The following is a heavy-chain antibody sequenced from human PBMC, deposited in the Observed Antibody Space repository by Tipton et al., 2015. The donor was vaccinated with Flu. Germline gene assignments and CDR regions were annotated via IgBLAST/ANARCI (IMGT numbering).Heavy chain of an antibody. D-gene: IGHD3-10*01. J-gene: IGHJ6*02. CDR2: ISWDGGST. CDR3: AREASNYYGSGSSGPGMDV. Sequence: SLRLSCAASGFTFDDYAMHWVRQAPGKGLEWVSLISWDGGSTHYVDAVKGRFTISRDNSKNSLYLQMNSLRAEDTALYYCAREASNYYGSGSSGPGMDVWGQGTTVTVSS. V-gene: IGHV3-43D*03. CDR1: GFTFDDYA.